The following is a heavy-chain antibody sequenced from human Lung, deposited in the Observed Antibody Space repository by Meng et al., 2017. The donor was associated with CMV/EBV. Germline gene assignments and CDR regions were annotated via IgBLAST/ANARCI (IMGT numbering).Heavy chain of an antibody. CDR3: ARSTYYHDSSGPAFDY. D-gene: IGHD3-22*01. Sequence: QVEFVHFGSGLDKPGASVWVSCTVSGYTFTSYAMNWVRQAPGQGLEWMGYINTNTGSPTYDQGFTGRFVFSLDTSVSTAYLQITSLKPDDTAVYYCARSTYYHDSSGPAFDYWGQGTLVTASS. CDR1: GYTFTSYA. CDR2: INTNTGSP. J-gene: IGHJ4*02. V-gene: IGHV7-4-1*02.